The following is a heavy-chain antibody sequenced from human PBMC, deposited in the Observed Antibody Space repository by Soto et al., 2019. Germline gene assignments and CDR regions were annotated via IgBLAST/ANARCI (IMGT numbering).Heavy chain of an antibody. J-gene: IGHJ4*02. CDR3: ARGAYRSGWIFDN. V-gene: IGHV1-18*01. CDR2: ISINNGKT. CDR1: GYTFNNHG. Sequence: EASVKVSCKASGYTFNNHGISWVRQAPGQGLEWMGWISINNGKTEYAQSLQGRVTVTADTSTSTAYMELRSLRSDDTALYYCARGAYRSGWIFDNWGQGTLVTVSS. D-gene: IGHD6-19*01.